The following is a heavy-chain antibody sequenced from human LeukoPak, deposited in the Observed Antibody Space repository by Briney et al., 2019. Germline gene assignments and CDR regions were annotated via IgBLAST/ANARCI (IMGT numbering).Heavy chain of an antibody. J-gene: IGHJ4*02. CDR3: GRYRTLHGSGSYYFDY. CDR1: AYTLTGYY. V-gene: IGHV1-2*02. Sequence: ASVKVSCKASAYTLTGYYMHWVRQAPGQRLEWIGWINPNSGGTNDAQKFQGRVTMTMDTYISTAYMGLSRLSSDDTAVYYCGRYRTLHGSGSYYFDYWGQGTLVTVSS. CDR2: INPNSGGT. D-gene: IGHD3-10*01.